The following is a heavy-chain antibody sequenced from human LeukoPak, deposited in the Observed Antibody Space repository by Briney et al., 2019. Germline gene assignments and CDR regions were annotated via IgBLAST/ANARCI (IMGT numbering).Heavy chain of an antibody. D-gene: IGHD7-27*01. CDR3: ARDLWGSYWFDP. CDR2: ISSSSSYI. J-gene: IGHJ5*02. CDR1: GFTFSSYS. V-gene: IGHV3-21*01. Sequence: PGGSLRLSCAASGFTFSSYSMNWVRQAPGKGLEWVSSISSSSSYIYYTDSVKGRFTISRDNAKNSLYLQMNSLRAEDTAVYYCARDLWGSYWFDPWGQGTLVTVSS.